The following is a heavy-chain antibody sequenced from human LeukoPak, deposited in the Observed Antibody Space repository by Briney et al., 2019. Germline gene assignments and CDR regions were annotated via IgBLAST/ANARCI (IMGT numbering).Heavy chain of an antibody. V-gene: IGHV3-7*01. CDR2: IKQDGSEK. CDR3: AREGPYGDYTFDY. D-gene: IGHD4-17*01. Sequence: GGSLRLSCAASGFTFNDAWMSWVRQAPGKGLEWVANIKQDGSEKYYVDSVKGRFTISRDNAKNSLYLQMSSLRAEDTAVYYCAREGPYGDYTFDYWGQGTLVTVSS. J-gene: IGHJ4*02. CDR1: GFTFNDAW.